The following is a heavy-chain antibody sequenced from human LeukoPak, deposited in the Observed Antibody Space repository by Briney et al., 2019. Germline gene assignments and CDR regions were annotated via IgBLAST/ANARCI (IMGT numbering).Heavy chain of an antibody. V-gene: IGHV2-5*08. CDR1: GGSISSGDYY. Sequence: TLSLTCTVSGGSISSGDYYWSWIRQPPGKGLEWLALIYWDDDKRYSPSLRSRLTITKDTSKNQVILTMTNMDPVDTGTYYCAHGTYRNNWYSDAFDIWGQGTIATVSS. CDR3: AHGTYRNNWYSDAFDI. D-gene: IGHD6-13*01. J-gene: IGHJ3*02. CDR2: IYWDDDK.